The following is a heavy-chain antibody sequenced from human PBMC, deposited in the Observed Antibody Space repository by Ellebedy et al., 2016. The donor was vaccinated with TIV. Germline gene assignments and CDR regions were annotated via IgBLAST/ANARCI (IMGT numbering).Heavy chain of an antibody. D-gene: IGHD2-15*01. V-gene: IGHV4-59*01. J-gene: IGHJ4*02. CDR2: IYYSGST. Sequence: SETLSLTCTVSGGSISSYYWSWVRQPPGKGLEWIGYIYYSGSTNYNPSLKSRVTISVDTSKNQFSLKLSSVTAADTAVYYCARRADCSGGSCYSGFDYWGQGTLVTVSS. CDR3: ARRADCSGGSCYSGFDY. CDR1: GGSISSYY.